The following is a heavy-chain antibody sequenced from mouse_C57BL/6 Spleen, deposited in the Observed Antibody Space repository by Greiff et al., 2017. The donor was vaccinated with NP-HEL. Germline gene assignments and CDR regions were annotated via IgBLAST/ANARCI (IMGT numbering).Heavy chain of an antibody. Sequence: VQLQPSGPELVQPGASVKISCTASGYAFSTSWMNWVTQRPGTGLAWIGRFSLGDGDTNYNGKFKGKATLTADKSSSTAYMQLSSLTSEDSAVYFCARDYYGSSGNAMDYWGQGTSVTVSS. CDR3: ARDYYGSSGNAMDY. V-gene: IGHV1-82*01. D-gene: IGHD1-1*01. J-gene: IGHJ4*01. CDR1: GYAFSTSW. CDR2: FSLGDGDT.